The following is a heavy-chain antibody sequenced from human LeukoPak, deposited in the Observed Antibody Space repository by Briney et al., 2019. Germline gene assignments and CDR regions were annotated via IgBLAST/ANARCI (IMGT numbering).Heavy chain of an antibody. D-gene: IGHD3-10*01. CDR2: INPNSGGT. V-gene: IGHV1-2*02. CDR1: GYTFTGYY. CDR3: ARDDGFGELSFDY. J-gene: IGHJ4*02. Sequence: GASVKVSCKASGYTFTGYYMHWVRQAPGQGLEWMGWINPNSGGTNYAQKFQGRVTMTRDTSISTAYMELSRLRSDDTAVHYCARDDGFGELSFDYWGQGTLVTVSS.